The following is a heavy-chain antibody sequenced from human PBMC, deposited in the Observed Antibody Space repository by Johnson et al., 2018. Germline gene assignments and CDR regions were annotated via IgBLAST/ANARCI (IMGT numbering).Heavy chain of an antibody. V-gene: IGHV3-66*01. CDR1: GFTVSSNY. Sequence: VRLVECGGGLVQPGGSLGLSSAASGFTVSSNYMSWVRQAPGKGLEWVSVIYSAGHTYYADSVKGRFTITRDKSKNTLYLQMNSLRAEDTAVYYCARDRTFDRLAGTYYYYGMDVWGQGTTVTVSS. J-gene: IGHJ6*02. D-gene: IGHD1-1*01. CDR2: IYSAGHT. CDR3: ARDRTFDRLAGTYYYYGMDV.